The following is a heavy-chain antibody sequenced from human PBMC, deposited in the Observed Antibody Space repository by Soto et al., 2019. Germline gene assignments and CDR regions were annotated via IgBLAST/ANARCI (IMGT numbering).Heavy chain of an antibody. CDR3: ARTNYDFWSVHRLYFDY. CDR1: GGSFSGYY. CDR2: INHSGST. V-gene: IGHV4-34*01. J-gene: IGHJ4*02. Sequence: PSETLSLTCAVYGGSFSGYYWSWIRQPPGKGLEWSGEINHSGSTNYNPSLKSRVTISVDTSKNQFSLKLSTVTAADTAVYYCARTNYDFWSVHRLYFDYWGQGTLVTVSS. D-gene: IGHD3-3*01.